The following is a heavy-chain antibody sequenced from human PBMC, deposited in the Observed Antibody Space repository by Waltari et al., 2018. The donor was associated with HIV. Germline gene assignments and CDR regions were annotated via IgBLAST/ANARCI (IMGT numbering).Heavy chain of an antibody. J-gene: IGHJ4*02. Sequence: QVQLVQSGAEVKKPGASVTVSCQVSGYTLTELSMHWVRPAPGKGLEWMGGFDPEDGETIYAQKFQGRVTMTEDTSTDTAYMELSSLRSEDTAVYYCATQGPVEMATTYYFDYWGQGTLVTVSS. CDR1: GYTLTELS. V-gene: IGHV1-24*01. CDR2: FDPEDGET. CDR3: ATQGPVEMATTYYFDY. D-gene: IGHD5-12*01.